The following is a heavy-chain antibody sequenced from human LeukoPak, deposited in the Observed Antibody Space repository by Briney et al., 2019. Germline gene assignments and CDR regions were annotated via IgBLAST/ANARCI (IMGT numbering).Heavy chain of an antibody. CDR1: GGTFSSYA. V-gene: IGHV1-69*06. J-gene: IGHJ3*02. CDR2: IIPIFGTA. Sequence: SVKVSCKASGGTFSSYAISWVRQAPGQGLEWRGGIIPIFGTANYAQKFQGRVTITADKSTSTAYMELSSLRSEDTAVYYCAREYSSSWLDIHDAFDIWGQGTMVTVSS. CDR3: AREYSSSWLDIHDAFDI. D-gene: IGHD6-13*01.